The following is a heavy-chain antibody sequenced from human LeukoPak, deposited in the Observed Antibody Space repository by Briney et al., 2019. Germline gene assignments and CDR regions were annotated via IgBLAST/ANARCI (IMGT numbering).Heavy chain of an antibody. D-gene: IGHD5-18*01. CDR1: GYTFTGYY. J-gene: IGHJ5*02. Sequence: ASVKVSCRASGYTFTGYYLHWVRQAPGQGLEWMGWINPNSGVTTYAQKFQGRVTMTRDTSTSTAYMELSSLRSDDTAVYYCARDRSDSKINCFDPWGQGTPVTVSS. CDR2: INPNSGVT. V-gene: IGHV1-2*02. CDR3: ARDRSDSKINCFDP.